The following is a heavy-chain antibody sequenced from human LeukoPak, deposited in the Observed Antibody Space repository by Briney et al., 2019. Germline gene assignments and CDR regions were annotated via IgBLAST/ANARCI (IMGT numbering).Heavy chain of an antibody. D-gene: IGHD2-2*03. V-gene: IGHV3-21*01. CDR1: GFTFSSYS. CDR3: ARDGYCSSTSCWAMYYYYGMDV. Sequence: GGSLRLSCAASGFTFSSYSINWVRQAPGKGLEWVSSISSSSSYIYYADSVKGRFTISRDNAKNSLYLQMNSLRAEDTAVYYCARDGYCSSTSCWAMYYYYGMDVWGKGTTVTVSS. CDR2: ISSSSSYI. J-gene: IGHJ6*04.